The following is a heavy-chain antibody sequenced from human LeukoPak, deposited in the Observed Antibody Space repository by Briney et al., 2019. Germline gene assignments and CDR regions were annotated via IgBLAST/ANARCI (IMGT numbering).Heavy chain of an antibody. J-gene: IGHJ4*02. CDR1: GFTFSNSA. Sequence: GGSLRLSCAASGFTFSNSAMNWVRQVPGKGLEWVSSIDYDSSHIYYAASVRGRFTISRDNARNSVYLQMNSLRVDDMVVYYCARDPLRYLRVGHYDYWGQGTLVAVSS. CDR3: ARDPLRYLRVGHYDY. CDR2: IDYDSSHI. V-gene: IGHV3-21*01. D-gene: IGHD3-9*01.